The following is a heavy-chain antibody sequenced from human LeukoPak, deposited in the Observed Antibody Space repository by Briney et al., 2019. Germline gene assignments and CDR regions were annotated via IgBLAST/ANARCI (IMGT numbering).Heavy chain of an antibody. J-gene: IGHJ6*03. Sequence: GASVKVSCKASGGTFSSYAISWVRQAPGQGLEWMGGIIPIFGTANYAQKFQGRVTITADKSTSTAYMELSSLRSEDTAVYYCARASGSLYYYYYMDVWGKGTTVTVSS. CDR1: GGTFSSYA. V-gene: IGHV1-69*06. CDR2: IIPIFGTA. D-gene: IGHD3-10*01. CDR3: ARASGSLYYYYYMDV.